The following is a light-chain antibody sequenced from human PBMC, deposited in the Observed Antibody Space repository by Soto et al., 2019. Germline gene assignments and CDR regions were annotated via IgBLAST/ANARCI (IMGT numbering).Light chain of an antibody. CDR1: QGISSY. V-gene: IGKV1-8*01. CDR2: AAS. CDR3: QQYYSYPS. J-gene: IGKJ4*01. Sequence: AIRMTQSPSSFSASTGDRVTITCRASQGISSYLAWYQQKPGKAPKLLIYAASTLQSGVPSRFSGSGSVTDFTLSISCLQSEDFATYFCQQYYSYPSVGGGTKVEIK.